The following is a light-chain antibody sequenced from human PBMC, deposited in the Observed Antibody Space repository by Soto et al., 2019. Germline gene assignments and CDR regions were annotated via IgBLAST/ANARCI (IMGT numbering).Light chain of an antibody. CDR3: ASWEDSLKALL. Sequence: QSVLTQPPSASGTPEERVTISCSGGSSNIGINSVTWYQHLPGTAPKLLIYNSYQRPSGVPDRFSGSKSGTSASLAISGLQPDDDADYYCASWEDSLKALLFGGGTKLTVL. CDR1: SSNIGINS. V-gene: IGLV1-44*01. CDR2: NSY. J-gene: IGLJ3*02.